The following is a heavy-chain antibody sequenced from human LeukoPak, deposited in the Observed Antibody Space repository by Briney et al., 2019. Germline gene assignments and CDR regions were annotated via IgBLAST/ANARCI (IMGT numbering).Heavy chain of an antibody. V-gene: IGHV1-46*01. D-gene: IGHD2-2*02. CDR2: INPSGGST. CDR1: GYTFTSYY. J-gene: IGHJ4*02. CDR3: ARGHCSSTSCYTTPFDY. Sequence: ASVRVSCKASGYTFTSYYMHWVRQAPGQGLEWMGLINPSGGSTSYAQKFQGRVTMTRDMSTSTVYMELSSLRSEDTAVYYCARGHCSSTSCYTTPFDYWGQGTLVTVSS.